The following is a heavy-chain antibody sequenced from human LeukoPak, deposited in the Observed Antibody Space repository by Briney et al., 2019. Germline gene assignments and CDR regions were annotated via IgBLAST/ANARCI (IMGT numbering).Heavy chain of an antibody. Sequence: SDTLSLTCAVHGGSFSGYYWSWIRQPPGKGLEWIGEINHSGSNYYNPSLKSRVTLSVDTSKNQFSLQLTSVTAADTAVYFCARDGPYANGAFHFWGQGTMVTVSS. CDR2: INHSGSN. V-gene: IGHV4-34*01. D-gene: IGHD2-2*01. CDR1: GGSFSGYY. J-gene: IGHJ3*01. CDR3: ARDGPYANGAFHF.